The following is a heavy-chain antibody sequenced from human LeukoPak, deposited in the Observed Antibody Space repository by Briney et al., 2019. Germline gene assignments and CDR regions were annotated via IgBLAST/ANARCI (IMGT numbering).Heavy chain of an antibody. CDR2: INSDGRST. D-gene: IGHD3-22*01. J-gene: IGHJ4*02. V-gene: IGHV3-74*01. CDR1: GFAFSGYW. Sequence: GGSLRLSCAASGFAFSGYWMHWVSQAPGKGLVWVSRINSDGRSTSYADSVKGRSTISRDNAKNTLDLQMNSLRAEDMAVYYCASAYSSGYYSFDYWGQGTLVTVSS. CDR3: ASAYSSGYYSFDY.